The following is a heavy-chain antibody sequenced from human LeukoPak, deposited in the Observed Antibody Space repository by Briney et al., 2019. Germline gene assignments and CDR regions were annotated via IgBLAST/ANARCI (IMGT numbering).Heavy chain of an antibody. J-gene: IGHJ4*02. V-gene: IGHV3-7*05. Sequence: PGGSLRLSCAASGFTFSSYWMSWVRQAPGRGLEWVANIKMDGSEEYYVNSVKGRFTISRDNAKNSLYLQMNSLRAEDTAVYYCARLSPFFDFWGQGTLVTVSS. CDR1: GFTFSSYW. CDR2: IKMDGSEE. CDR3: ARLSPFFDF.